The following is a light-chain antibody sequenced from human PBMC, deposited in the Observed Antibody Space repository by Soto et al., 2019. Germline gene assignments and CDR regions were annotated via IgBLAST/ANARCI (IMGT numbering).Light chain of an antibody. CDR1: NSDIGSRNL. CDR3: CSYTNSGSFV. V-gene: IGLV2-23*01. J-gene: IGLJ1*01. Sequence: QSVLTQPASVSGSPGQSITISCTGTNSDIGSRNLVSWYQQHPAIAPKLIMYEGSRRPSGISDRFSGSRSGNTASLTISGLRAEDEADYYCCSYTNSGSFVFGTGTKVTVL. CDR2: EGS.